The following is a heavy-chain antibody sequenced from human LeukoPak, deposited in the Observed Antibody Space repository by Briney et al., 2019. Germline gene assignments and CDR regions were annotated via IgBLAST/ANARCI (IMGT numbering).Heavy chain of an antibody. D-gene: IGHD4-17*01. J-gene: IGHJ1*01. Sequence: GGSLRLSCAASGFTVSSNYMSWVRQAPGQGLEWVSVIYSGGSTYYADSVKGRFTISRDNSKSTLYLQMNSLRAEDTAVYYCARIVTTVTTRYFQHWGQGTLVTVSS. V-gene: IGHV3-53*01. CDR2: IYSGGST. CDR1: GFTVSSNY. CDR3: ARIVTTVTTRYFQH.